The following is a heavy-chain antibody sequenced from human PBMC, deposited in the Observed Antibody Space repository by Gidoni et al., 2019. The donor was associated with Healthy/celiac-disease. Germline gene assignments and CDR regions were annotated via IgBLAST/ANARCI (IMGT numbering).Heavy chain of an antibody. J-gene: IGHJ4*02. D-gene: IGHD2-15*01. CDR1: GFTFSSDA. CDR2: ISGSGGST. Sequence: EVQLLESGGGLVQPGGSLRLSCAASGFTFSSDAMSWVRQAPGKGLEWVSAISGSGGSTYYADSVKGLFTISRDNSKNTLYLQMNSLRAEDTAVYYCAKQGGGTLYYFDYWGQGTLVTVSS. CDR3: AKQGGGTLYYFDY. V-gene: IGHV3-23*01.